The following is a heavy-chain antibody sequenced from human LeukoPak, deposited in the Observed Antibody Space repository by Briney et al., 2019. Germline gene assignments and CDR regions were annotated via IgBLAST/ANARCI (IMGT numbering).Heavy chain of an antibody. CDR3: ARQRADYFYHYLDV. J-gene: IGHJ6*03. V-gene: IGHV4-39*01. Sequence: SETLSLTCTVSGGSISSSSYYWDWVRQPPGKGLEWIGNVYYGGNTFYNSSLESRVTISVDMSKNQFSLRLSSLTAADTAVYYCARQRADYFYHYLDVWGKGTSVTVSS. CDR2: VYYGGNT. CDR1: GGSISSSSYY.